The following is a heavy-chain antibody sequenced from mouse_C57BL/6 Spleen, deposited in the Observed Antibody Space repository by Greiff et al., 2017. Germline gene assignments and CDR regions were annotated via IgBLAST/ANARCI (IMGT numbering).Heavy chain of an antibody. J-gene: IGHJ2*01. V-gene: IGHV1-22*01. CDR3: ARCPPSDAFDY. CDR2: INPNNGGT. Sequence: VQLKESGPELVKPGASVKMSCKASGYTFTDYNMHWVKQSHGKSLEWIGYINPNNGGTSYNQKFKGKATLTVNKSSSTAYMELRSLTSEDSAVYYCARCPPSDAFDYWGQGTTLTVSS. CDR1: GYTFTDYN. D-gene: IGHD3-1*01.